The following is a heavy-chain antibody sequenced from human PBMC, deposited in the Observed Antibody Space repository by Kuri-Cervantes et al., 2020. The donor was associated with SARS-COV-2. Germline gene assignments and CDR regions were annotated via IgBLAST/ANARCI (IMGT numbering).Heavy chain of an antibody. D-gene: IGHD4-17*01. CDR1: GFTFSSYS. J-gene: IGHJ4*02. CDR2: ISSSSSYV. CDR3: ARDSTGYGDPFDY. Sequence: GESLKISCAASGFTFSSYSMNWVRQAPGKGLEWVSSISSSSSYVYYADSVKGRFTISRDNAKNSLYLQMNSLRAEDTAVYYCARDSTGYGDPFDYWGQGTLVTVSS. V-gene: IGHV3-21*01.